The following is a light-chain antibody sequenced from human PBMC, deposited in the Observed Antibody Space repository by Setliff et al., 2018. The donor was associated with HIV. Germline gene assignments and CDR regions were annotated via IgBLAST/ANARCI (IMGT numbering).Light chain of an antibody. V-gene: IGKV1-33*01. CDR1: QDIINY. Sequence: DIQMTQSPSSLSASVGDRVTITCQASQDIINYLNWYQQKPGKAPKLLIYDASKLQTGVPSRFSGSGFGTDFTLTISSLQPEDIATYYCQQYDNFFRTFGQGTKV. CDR3: QQYDNFFRT. J-gene: IGKJ1*01. CDR2: DAS.